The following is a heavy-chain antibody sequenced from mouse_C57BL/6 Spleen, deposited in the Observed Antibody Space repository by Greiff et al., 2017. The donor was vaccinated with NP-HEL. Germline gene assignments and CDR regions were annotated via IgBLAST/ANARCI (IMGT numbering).Heavy chain of an antibody. D-gene: IGHD1-1*01. J-gene: IGHJ4*01. CDR2: IWRGGST. Sequence: QVQLKQSGPGLVQPSQSLSITCTVSGFSLTSYGVHWVRQSPGKGLEWLGVIWRGGSTDYNAAIISRMSISKDKSKSQVFLKMNRLQADDTAIYYGTRTRTTRGAMDYWGQGTSVTVSS. V-gene: IGHV2-2*01. CDR3: TRTRTTRGAMDY. CDR1: GFSLTSYG.